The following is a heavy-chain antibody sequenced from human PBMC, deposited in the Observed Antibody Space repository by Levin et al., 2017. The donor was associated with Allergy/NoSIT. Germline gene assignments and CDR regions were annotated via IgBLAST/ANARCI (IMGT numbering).Heavy chain of an antibody. D-gene: IGHD3-9*01. CDR3: AKDRRYFDWFWDYFDY. CDR2: ISGSGGST. J-gene: IGHJ4*02. Sequence: LSLTCAASGFTFRSYAMSWVRQAPGKGLEWVSAISGSGGSTYYADSVKGRFTISRDNSKNTLYLQMNSLRAEDTAVYYCAKDRRYFDWFWDYFDYWGQGTLVTVSS. V-gene: IGHV3-23*01. CDR1: GFTFRSYA.